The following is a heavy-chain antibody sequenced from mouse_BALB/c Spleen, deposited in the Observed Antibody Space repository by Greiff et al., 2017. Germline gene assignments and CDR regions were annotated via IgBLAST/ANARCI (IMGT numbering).Heavy chain of an antibody. D-gene: IGHD1-1*02. V-gene: IGHV7-3*02. CDR1: GFTFTDYY. CDR3: ARDDGGRLRPWYFDV. J-gene: IGHJ1*01. Sequence: EVKLMESGGGLVQPGGSLRLSCATSGFTFTDYYMSWVRQPPGKALEWLGFIRNKANGYTTEYSASVKGRFTISRDNSQSILYLQMNTLRAEDSATYYCARDDGGRLRPWYFDVWGAGTTVTVSS. CDR2: IRNKANGYTT.